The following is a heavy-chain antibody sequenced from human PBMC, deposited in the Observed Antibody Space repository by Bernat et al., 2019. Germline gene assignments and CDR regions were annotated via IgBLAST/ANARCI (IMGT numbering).Heavy chain of an antibody. CDR1: GFTFSSYS. V-gene: IGHV3-21*05. CDR3: ARDGGTTDEGDFDY. J-gene: IGHJ4*02. D-gene: IGHD1-1*01. Sequence: EVQLVESGGGLVKPGGSLRLSCAASGFTFSSYSMNWVRQAPGKGLEWVSYISSSSSDIYYADSVKGRFTISRDNSKNTLYLQMNSLRAEDTAVYYCARDGGTTDEGDFDYWGQGTLVTVSS. CDR2: ISSSSSDI.